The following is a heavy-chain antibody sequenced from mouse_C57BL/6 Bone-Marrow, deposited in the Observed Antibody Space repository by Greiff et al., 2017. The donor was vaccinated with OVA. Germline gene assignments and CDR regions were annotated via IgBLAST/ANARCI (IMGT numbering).Heavy chain of an antibody. CDR3: ARENYYGSGDY. Sequence: EVQLQQSGPELVKPGASVKISCKASGYSFTGYYMNWVKQSPEKSLEWIGEINPSTGGTTYNQKFKAKATLTVDKSSSTAYMQLKSLTSEDSAVYYCARENYYGSGDYWGQGTTLTVSS. CDR2: INPSTGGT. V-gene: IGHV1-42*01. J-gene: IGHJ2*01. CDR1: GYSFTGYY. D-gene: IGHD1-1*01.